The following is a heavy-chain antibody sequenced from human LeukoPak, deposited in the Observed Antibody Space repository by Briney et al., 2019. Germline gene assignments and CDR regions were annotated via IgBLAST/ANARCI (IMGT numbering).Heavy chain of an antibody. V-gene: IGHV5-51*01. D-gene: IGHD5-18*01. CDR2: IYPGDSDT. CDR1: GYSFTSYW. CDR3: ARLGTAMAFMMFDY. Sequence: GGSLQISCKGSGYSFTSYWIGWVRQLPGKGLEWMGIIYPGDSDTRYSPSFQGQVTISADKSISTAYLQWSSLKASDTAMYYCARLGTAMAFMMFDYWGQGTLVTVSS. J-gene: IGHJ4*02.